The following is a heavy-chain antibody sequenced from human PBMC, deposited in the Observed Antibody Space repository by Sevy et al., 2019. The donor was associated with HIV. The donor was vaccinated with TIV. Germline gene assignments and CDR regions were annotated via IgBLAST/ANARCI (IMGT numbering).Heavy chain of an antibody. CDR3: ARDGIAGGIVYYYYYMDV. Sequence: ASVKVSCKASGYTFTGYYMHWVRQAPGQGLEWMGWINPNSGGTNYAQKFQGRVTMTRDTSISTAYMELGRLRSDDTAVYYCARDGIAGGIVYYYYYMDVWGKGTTVTVSS. CDR1: GYTFTGYY. V-gene: IGHV1-2*02. J-gene: IGHJ6*03. CDR2: INPNSGGT. D-gene: IGHD3-16*01.